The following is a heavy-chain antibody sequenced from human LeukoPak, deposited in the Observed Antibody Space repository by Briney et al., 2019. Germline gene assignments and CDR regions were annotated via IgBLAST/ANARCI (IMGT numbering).Heavy chain of an antibody. Sequence: GGSLRLSCAASGFTFSSYGMHWVRQAPGKGLEWVAVISYDGSNKYYADSVKGRFTISRDNSKNTLYLQMNSLGAEDTAVYYCAKDADDYGDLYYFDYWGQGTLVTVSS. J-gene: IGHJ4*02. V-gene: IGHV3-30*18. CDR1: GFTFSSYG. CDR2: ISYDGSNK. D-gene: IGHD4-17*01. CDR3: AKDADDYGDLYYFDY.